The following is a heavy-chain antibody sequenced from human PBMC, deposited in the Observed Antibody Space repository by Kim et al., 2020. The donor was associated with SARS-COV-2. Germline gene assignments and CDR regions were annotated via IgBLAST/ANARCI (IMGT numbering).Heavy chain of an antibody. CDR3: ARGYRGWKKVKNYGMDV. V-gene: IGHV4-34*01. D-gene: IGHD3-10*01. J-gene: IGHJ6*02. Sequence: LKSRVTISVDTSKNQFSLKLSSVTAADTAVYYCARGYRGWKKVKNYGMDVWGQGTTVTVSS.